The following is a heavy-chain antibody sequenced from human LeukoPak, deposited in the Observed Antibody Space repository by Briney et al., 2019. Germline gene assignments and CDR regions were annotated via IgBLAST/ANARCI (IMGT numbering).Heavy chain of an antibody. V-gene: IGHV1-2*04. J-gene: IGHJ6*02. D-gene: IGHD5-18*01. Sequence: ASVKVSCKASGYTFTGYYMHWVRQAPGQGLEWMGWINPNSGGTNYAQKFQGWVTMTGDTSISTAYTELSRLRSDDTAVYYCAREVGDTAMGTYYYYGMDVWGQGTTVTVSS. CDR2: INPNSGGT. CDR3: AREVGDTAMGTYYYYGMDV. CDR1: GYTFTGYY.